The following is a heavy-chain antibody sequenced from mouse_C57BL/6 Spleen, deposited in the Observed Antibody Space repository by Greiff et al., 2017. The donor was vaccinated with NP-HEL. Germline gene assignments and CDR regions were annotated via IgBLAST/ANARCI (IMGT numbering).Heavy chain of an antibody. CDR2: INPSSGYT. V-gene: IGHV1-4*01. CDR1: GYTFTSYT. Sequence: QVHVKQSGAELARPGASVKMSCKASGYTFTSYTMHWVKQRPGQGLEWIGYINPSSGYTKYNQKFKDKATLTADKSSSTAYMQLSSLTSEDSAVYYCARNYYGSSQSPFAYWGQGTLVTVSA. J-gene: IGHJ3*01. CDR3: ARNYYGSSQSPFAY. D-gene: IGHD1-1*01.